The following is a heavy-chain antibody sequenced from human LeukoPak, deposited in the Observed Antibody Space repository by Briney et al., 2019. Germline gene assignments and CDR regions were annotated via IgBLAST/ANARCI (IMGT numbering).Heavy chain of an antibody. V-gene: IGHV3-23*01. D-gene: IGHD2-15*01. CDR3: AGGRGLDKDYYYYGMDV. Sequence: PGGSLRLSCAASGFTFSSYAMSWVRQCPEKGLEWVSGITGIGGSTYYADSVKGRFAISRDSSKNTLYLQMNSLRAEDTAVYFCAGGRGLDKDYYYYGMDVWGQGTTVTVSS. CDR2: ITGIGGST. J-gene: IGHJ6*02. CDR1: GFTFSSYA.